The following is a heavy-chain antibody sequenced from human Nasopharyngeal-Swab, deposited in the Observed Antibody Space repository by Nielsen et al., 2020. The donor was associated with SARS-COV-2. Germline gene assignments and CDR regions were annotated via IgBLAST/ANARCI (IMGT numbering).Heavy chain of an antibody. J-gene: IGHJ6*03. D-gene: IGHD2-15*01. CDR3: ARGYCSGGNCYRYYYYYYMDV. CDR2: IYYSGST. V-gene: IGHV4-59*01. Sequence: WIRQPPGKGLEWIGYIYYSGSTKYNPSLKSRVAISVDTSKNQFSLKLSSVTAADTAVYYCARGYCSGGNCYRYYYYYYMDVWGKGTTVTVSS.